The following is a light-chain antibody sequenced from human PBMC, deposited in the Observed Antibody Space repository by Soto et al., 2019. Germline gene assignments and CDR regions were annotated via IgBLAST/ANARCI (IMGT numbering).Light chain of an antibody. CDR1: SSNIGKGYD. CDR3: QSYDSSLNGIV. V-gene: IGLV1-40*01. J-gene: IGLJ3*02. Sequence: QSVLTQPPSVSGAPGQRVTISCTGSSSNIGKGYDVHWYQQLPGTAPKLLIYGTTNRPSGVPDRFSGSKSGTSASLAIAGLQAEDEASYYCQSYDSSLNGIVCDGGTKATVL. CDR2: GTT.